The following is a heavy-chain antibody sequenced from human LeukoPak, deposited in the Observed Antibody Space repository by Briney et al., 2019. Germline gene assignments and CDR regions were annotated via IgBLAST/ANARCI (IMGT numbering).Heavy chain of an antibody. V-gene: IGHV1-8*01. CDR3: ARGFRDCSSTSCYLLHFNWFDS. CDR2: MNPNNGNT. J-gene: IGHJ5*01. CDR1: GYSITTYD. Sequence: ASVKVSCKASGYSITTYDINWVRQAAGQGLEWMGWMNPNNGNTGYAQKFQGRVTMTRDTSISTAYMELSSLRSEGTAVYYCARGFRDCSSTSCYLLHFNWFDSWGQGTLVTVSS. D-gene: IGHD2-2*01.